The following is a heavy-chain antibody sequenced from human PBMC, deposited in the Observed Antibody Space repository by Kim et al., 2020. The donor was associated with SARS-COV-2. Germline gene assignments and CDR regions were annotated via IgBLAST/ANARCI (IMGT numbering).Heavy chain of an antibody. CDR1: GYSFTSYW. V-gene: IGHV5-51*01. Sequence: GESLKISCKGSGYSFTSYWIGWVRQMPGKGLELMGIIYPGDSDTRYSPSFQGQVTISADKSASTAYLQWSSLKASDTVMYYCAGRIGDYGSGGYPYYYYYGMDVWGQGTTVTVSS. D-gene: IGHD3-10*01. CDR3: AGRIGDYGSGGYPYYYYYGMDV. J-gene: IGHJ6*02. CDR2: IYPGDSDT.